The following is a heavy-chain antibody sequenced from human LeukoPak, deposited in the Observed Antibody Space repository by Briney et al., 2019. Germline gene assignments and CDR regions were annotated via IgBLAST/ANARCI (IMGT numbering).Heavy chain of an antibody. D-gene: IGHD2-8*01. CDR2: ISGSGGST. J-gene: IGHJ3*02. Sequence: GGSLRLSCAASGFTFSSYAMSWVRQAPGKGLEWVSAISGSGGSTYYADSVKGRFTIYRDNSKNTLYLQMNSLRAEDTAVYYCAKDLRNSVSPSPSAFDIWGQGTMVTVSS. V-gene: IGHV3-23*01. CDR3: AKDLRNSVSPSPSAFDI. CDR1: GFTFSSYA.